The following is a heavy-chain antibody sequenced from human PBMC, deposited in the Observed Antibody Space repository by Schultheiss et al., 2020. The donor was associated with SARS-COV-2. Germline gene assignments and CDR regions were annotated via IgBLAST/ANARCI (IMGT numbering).Heavy chain of an antibody. Sequence: GSLRLSCTVSGGSISSGGYYWGWIRQPPGKGLEWIGSIYYSGSTNYNPSLKSRVTIFVDTSKNQFSLKLTSVTAADTAVYYCARKRVGATPIDYWGQGTLVTVSS. CDR3: ARKRVGATPIDY. V-gene: IGHV4-39*01. CDR2: IYYSGST. CDR1: GGSISSGGYY. D-gene: IGHD1-26*01. J-gene: IGHJ4*02.